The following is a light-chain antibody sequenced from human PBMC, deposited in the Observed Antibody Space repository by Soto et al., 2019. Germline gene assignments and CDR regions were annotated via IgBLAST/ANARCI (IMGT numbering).Light chain of an antibody. V-gene: IGKV3-20*01. J-gene: IGKJ5*01. CDR2: GAS. Sequence: SPGTLSLSPGERATLSCRASQSVSSSYLAWYQQKPGQAPRLLIYGASSRATGIPDRFSGSGSGTDFTLTISRLEPEDFAVYYCQQYGSSRTITFGQGTRLEI. CDR1: QSVSSSY. CDR3: QQYGSSRTIT.